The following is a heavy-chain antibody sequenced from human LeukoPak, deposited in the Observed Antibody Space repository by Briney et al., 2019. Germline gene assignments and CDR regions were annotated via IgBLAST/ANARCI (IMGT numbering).Heavy chain of an antibody. Sequence: GGSLRLSCAASGFTFSSYSMNWVRQAPGKGLEWVSSISSSSSYIYYADSVKGRFTISRDNAKNTLYLQMNSLRAEDTAVYYCAREEVGATAYWGQGTLVTVSS. D-gene: IGHD1-26*01. J-gene: IGHJ4*02. V-gene: IGHV3-21*01. CDR2: ISSSSSYI. CDR3: AREEVGATAY. CDR1: GFTFSSYS.